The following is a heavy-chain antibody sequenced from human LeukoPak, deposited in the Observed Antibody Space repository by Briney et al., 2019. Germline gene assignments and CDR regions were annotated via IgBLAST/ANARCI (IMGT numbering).Heavy chain of an antibody. CDR1: GGSFSGYH. J-gene: IGHJ4*02. V-gene: IGHV4-34*01. Sequence: PSETLSLTCAVYGGSFSGYHFSWIRQPPGKGLEWIGEINDSGSTNYNPSLMSRVTISVDPSKNQFSLELSSVTAADTAVYYCARGVWAGSATWSDYWGQGTLVTVSS. D-gene: IGHD2-15*01. CDR2: INDSGST. CDR3: ARGVWAGSATWSDY.